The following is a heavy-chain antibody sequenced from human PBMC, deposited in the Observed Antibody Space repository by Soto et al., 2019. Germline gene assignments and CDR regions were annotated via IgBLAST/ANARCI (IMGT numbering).Heavy chain of an antibody. D-gene: IGHD1-26*01. CDR3: ARRDMGDAFDI. CDR2: IYPGDSDT. Sequence: GESLKISCKGSGYSFSTHWIGWVRQMPGKGLEWMAIIYPGDSDTRYSPSFQGQVTVSADKSTSTAYLQWSSLKASDTAMYYCARRDMGDAFDIWGQGTMVTVSS. V-gene: IGHV5-51*01. CDR1: GYSFSTHW. J-gene: IGHJ3*02.